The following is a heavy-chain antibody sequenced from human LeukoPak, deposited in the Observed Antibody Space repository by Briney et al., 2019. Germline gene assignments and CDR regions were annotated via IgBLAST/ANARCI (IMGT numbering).Heavy chain of an antibody. D-gene: IGHD1-26*01. CDR3: ARDRGGLPDDY. CDR1: GGTFSSYA. J-gene: IGHJ4*02. Sequence: ASVKVSCKASGGTFSSYAISWVRQAPGQGLEWMGRIIPILGIANYAQKFQGRVTITADKSTSTAYMELSSLRSEDTAVYYCARDRGGLPDDYWGQGTLVTVSS. CDR2: IIPILGIA. V-gene: IGHV1-69*04.